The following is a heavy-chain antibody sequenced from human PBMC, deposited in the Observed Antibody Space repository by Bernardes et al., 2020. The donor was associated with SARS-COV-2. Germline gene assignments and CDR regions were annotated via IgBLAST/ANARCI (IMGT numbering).Heavy chain of an antibody. CDR3: ARGLIRGYTYGAPNWYFDL. Sequence: SVKVSCKSSGGTFSSFGISWVRQAPGQGLEWMGGIIPIFGTANYAQKFQDRVTITADKSTSTAYMELSSLRSDDTAVYYCARGLIRGYTYGAPNWYFDLWGRGTLVTVSS. D-gene: IGHD5-18*01. J-gene: IGHJ2*01. V-gene: IGHV1-69*06. CDR2: IIPIFGTA. CDR1: GGTFSSFG.